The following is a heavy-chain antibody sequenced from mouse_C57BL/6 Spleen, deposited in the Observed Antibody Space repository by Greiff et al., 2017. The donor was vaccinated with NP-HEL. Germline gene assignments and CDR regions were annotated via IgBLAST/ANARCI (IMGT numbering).Heavy chain of an antibody. CDR2: IDPGSGGT. Sequence: QVQLQQPGAELVKPGASVKMSCKASGYTFTSYWITWVKQRPGQGLEWIGEIDPGSGGTNYNEKLKSKATLTVDKSSSTAYMQLSSLKSEDSAVYYCDRGTYYGCSYEFAYWGQGTLVTVSA. CDR3: DRGTYYGCSYEFAY. D-gene: IGHD1-1*01. J-gene: IGHJ3*01. V-gene: IGHV1-55*01. CDR1: GYTFTSYW.